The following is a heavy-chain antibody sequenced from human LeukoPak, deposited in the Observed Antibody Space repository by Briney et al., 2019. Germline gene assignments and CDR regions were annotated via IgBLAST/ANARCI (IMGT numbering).Heavy chain of an antibody. J-gene: IGHJ4*02. V-gene: IGHV3-30*04. CDR1: GFTFSSYA. CDR2: ISYDGSNK. Sequence: GGSLRLSCAASGFTFSSYAMHWVRQAPGKGLEWVAVISYDGSNKYYADSVKGQFTISRDNSKNTLYLQMNSLRAEDTAVYYCARGLRGYSGYTRYYWGQGTLVTVSS. D-gene: IGHD5-12*01. CDR3: ARGLRGYSGYTRYY.